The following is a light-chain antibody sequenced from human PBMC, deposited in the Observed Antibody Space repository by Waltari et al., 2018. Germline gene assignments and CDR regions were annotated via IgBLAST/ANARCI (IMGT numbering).Light chain of an antibody. V-gene: IGKV3-20*01. CDR1: QSVSSNY. CDR3: QQYGGSSYT. Sequence: EIVLTQSPGTLSLSPGERATLSCRASQSVSSNYLAWYQQKPGQAPKILIFGASSRGIGVPDRFSGSGSETDFTLTISRLEPEDFAVYYCQQYGGSSYTFGQGTKLEIK. CDR2: GAS. J-gene: IGKJ2*01.